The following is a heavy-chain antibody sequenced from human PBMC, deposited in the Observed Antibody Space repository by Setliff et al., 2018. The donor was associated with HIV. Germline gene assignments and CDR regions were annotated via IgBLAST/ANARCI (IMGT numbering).Heavy chain of an antibody. Sequence: SETLSLTCTVSGDSINNYYWSWIRQPPGKGLEWIGYVYSTGNTNSKSSLKSRVTISVDTSKNQFSLKLSSVTAADTAVYYCARVATGPESFDIWGQGTMVTVS. CDR3: ARVATGPESFDI. D-gene: IGHD3-9*01. J-gene: IGHJ3*02. V-gene: IGHV4-59*01. CDR1: GDSINNYY. CDR2: VYSTGNT.